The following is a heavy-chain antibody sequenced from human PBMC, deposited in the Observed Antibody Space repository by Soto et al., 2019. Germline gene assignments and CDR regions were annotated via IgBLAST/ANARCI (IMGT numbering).Heavy chain of an antibody. V-gene: IGHV3-9*01. CDR1: EFTFDDYA. CDR3: AKDKLVPGTFYYYYYAMDV. Sequence: EVQLVESGGGMVQPGGSLRLSCVASEFTFDDYAMHWVRQAPGKGLEWVSSITWSSNSRGYADSVKGRFTISRDNAKNSLYLQMNSLKPEDTALYYCAKDKLVPGTFYYYYYAMDVWGQGTTVTVSS. CDR2: ITWSSNSR. D-gene: IGHD6-6*01. J-gene: IGHJ6*02.